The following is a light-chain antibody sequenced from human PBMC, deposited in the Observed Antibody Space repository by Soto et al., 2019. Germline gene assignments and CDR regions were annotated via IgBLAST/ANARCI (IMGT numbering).Light chain of an antibody. CDR3: QKYNSAPLT. Sequence: DIVMTQSPDSLAVSLGERATINCKSSQSVLYSSNNKNYLAWYQQKPGKAPKLLIYAASSLQSGVPSRFSGSGSGTDFTLTISSLQPEDFATYYCQKYNSAPLTFGGGTKVDIK. CDR1: QSVLYSSNNKNY. CDR2: AAS. V-gene: IGKV4-1*01. J-gene: IGKJ4*01.